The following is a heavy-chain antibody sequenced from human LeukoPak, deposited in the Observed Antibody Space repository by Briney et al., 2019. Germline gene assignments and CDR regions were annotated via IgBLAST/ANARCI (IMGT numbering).Heavy chain of an antibody. CDR3: ANRPTGTTGSWY. V-gene: IGHV3-23*01. J-gene: IGHJ4*02. D-gene: IGHD1-1*01. Sequence: PGGSLRLSCAASGFTFSSYAMSWVRQAPGKGLEWVSAISGSGGSTYYADSVKGRFTISRDNSKNTLYLQMNSLRAEDTAVYYCANRPTGTTGSWYWGQGTLVTVSS. CDR1: GFTFSSYA. CDR2: ISGSGGST.